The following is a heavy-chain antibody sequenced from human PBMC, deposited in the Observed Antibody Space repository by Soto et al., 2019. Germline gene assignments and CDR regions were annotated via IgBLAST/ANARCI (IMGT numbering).Heavy chain of an antibody. CDR3: AKMTSDSYGRNYGMDV. CDR2: LSDSGVSP. J-gene: IGHJ6*02. V-gene: IGHV3-23*01. D-gene: IGHD5-18*01. Sequence: GGSLRLSCAGSGFPFSSYAMSWVRQAPEKGLEWVSALSDSGVSPYYADSVKGRFTISRDNSKNTLYLQMDSLRVEDTALYYCAKMTSDSYGRNYGMDVWGQGTKVTVSS. CDR1: GFPFSSYA.